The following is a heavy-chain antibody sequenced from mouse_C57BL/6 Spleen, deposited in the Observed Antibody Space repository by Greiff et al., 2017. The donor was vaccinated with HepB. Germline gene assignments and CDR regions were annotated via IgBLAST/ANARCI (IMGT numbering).Heavy chain of an antibody. CDR2: IYPGDGDT. D-gene: IGHD4-1*01. CDR3: ARKRTGMDFDY. CDR1: GYAFSSYW. Sequence: QVQLKESGAELVKPGASVKISCKASGYAFSSYWMNWVKQRPGKGLEWIGQIYPGDGDTNYNGKFKGKATLTAEKSSSTAYMQLSSLTSEDSAVYFCARKRTGMDFDYWGQGTTLTVSS. J-gene: IGHJ2*01. V-gene: IGHV1-80*01.